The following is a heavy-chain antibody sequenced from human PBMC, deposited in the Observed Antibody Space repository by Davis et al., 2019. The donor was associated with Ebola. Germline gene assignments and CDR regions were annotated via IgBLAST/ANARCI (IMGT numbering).Heavy chain of an antibody. D-gene: IGHD4-17*01. CDR3: ARQTTGFDP. Sequence: SETLSLTCTVSGGSVSSGSYYWSWIRQPPGKGLEWIGYIYYSGSTNYNPSLKSRVTISVDTSKNQFSLTLSSVTAADTAVYYCARQTTGFDPWGQGTLVTVSS. V-gene: IGHV4-61*01. J-gene: IGHJ5*02. CDR1: GGSVSSGSYY. CDR2: IYYSGST.